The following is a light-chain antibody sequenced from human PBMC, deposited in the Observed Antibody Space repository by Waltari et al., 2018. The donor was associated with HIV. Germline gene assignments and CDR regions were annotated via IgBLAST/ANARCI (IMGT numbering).Light chain of an antibody. J-gene: IGLJ2*01. V-gene: IGLV2-8*01. CDR3: SSFANRDGFYVL. CDR2: EVT. Sequence: QSALTQPPSASGSPGQSVTLSCTGTNSDIGTYDYFSWYQQHPGKAPKLVISEVTKRPSGVSDRFSGSKSGNTAFLTVSGLQAEDEADYYCSSFANRDGFYVLFGGGTRLTVL. CDR1: NSDIGTYDY.